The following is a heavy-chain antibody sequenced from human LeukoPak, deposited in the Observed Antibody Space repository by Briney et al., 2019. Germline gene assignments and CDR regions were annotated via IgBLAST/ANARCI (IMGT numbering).Heavy chain of an antibody. CDR3: ARSRGNSGSYPLDY. D-gene: IGHD1-26*01. CDR2: ISSSSSTI. J-gene: IGHJ4*02. V-gene: IGHV3-48*01. Sequence: GSLRLSCEASELTFSSYSMNWVRQAPGKGLEWVSYISSSSSTICYAESVKGRFTISRDNAKNSLYLQMNSLRVEDTAVYYCARSRGNSGSYPLDYWGQGTLVTVSS. CDR1: ELTFSSYS.